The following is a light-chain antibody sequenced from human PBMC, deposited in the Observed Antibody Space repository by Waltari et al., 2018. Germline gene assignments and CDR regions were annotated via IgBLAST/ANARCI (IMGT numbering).Light chain of an antibody. CDR2: EVS. V-gene: IGLV2-8*01. J-gene: IGLJ2*01. CDR3: SSYAGSNNLV. Sequence: QSALTQPPSASGSPGQSVTISCTGTSRDVGAYDYLPWYQHHPGKAPKLLISEVSKRPSGVPDRFSGSRSGNTASLTVSGLQAEDEADYYCSSYAGSNNLVFGGGTKLTVL. CDR1: SRDVGAYDY.